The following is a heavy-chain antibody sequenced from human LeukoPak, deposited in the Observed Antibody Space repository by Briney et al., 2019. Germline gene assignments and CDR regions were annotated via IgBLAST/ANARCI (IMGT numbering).Heavy chain of an antibody. CDR2: ISSSSSYI. CDR1: GFTFSSYS. J-gene: IGHJ3*02. D-gene: IGHD6-19*01. V-gene: IGHV3-21*01. Sequence: GGSLRLSCAASGFTFSSYSMSWVRQAPGKGLEWVSSISSSSSYIYYADSVKGRFTISRDNAKNSLYLQMNSLRAEDTAVYYCARGVAAVAGDDAFDIWGQGTMVTVSS. CDR3: ARGVAAVAGDDAFDI.